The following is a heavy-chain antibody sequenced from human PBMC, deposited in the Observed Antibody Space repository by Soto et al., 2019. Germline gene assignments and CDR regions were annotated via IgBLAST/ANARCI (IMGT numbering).Heavy chain of an antibody. CDR1: GGSISSGGYY. Sequence: SETLSLTCTVSGGSISSGGYYWSWIRQHPGKGLEWIGYIYYSGSTYYNPSLKSRVTISVDTSKNQFSLKLSSVTAADTAVYYCARCAGSGNWFDPWGQGTLVPVAS. CDR2: IYYSGST. J-gene: IGHJ5*02. D-gene: IGHD6-19*01. CDR3: ARCAGSGNWFDP. V-gene: IGHV4-31*03.